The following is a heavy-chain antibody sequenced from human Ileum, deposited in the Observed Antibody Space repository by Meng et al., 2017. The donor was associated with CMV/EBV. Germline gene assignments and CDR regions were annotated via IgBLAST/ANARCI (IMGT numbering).Heavy chain of an antibody. V-gene: IGHV1-2*02. J-gene: IGHJ6*02. CDR2: INPNSGGT. Sequence: ASVKVSCKASGYTFTGYYIHWVRQAPGQGREWMGWINPNSGGTNYAQKFQGRVTMTRDTSISKAYMELSRLRSDDTAVYYCARGYYYGSGGLEGMDVWGQGTTVTVSS. CDR1: GYTFTGYY. CDR3: ARGYYYGSGGLEGMDV. D-gene: IGHD3-10*01.